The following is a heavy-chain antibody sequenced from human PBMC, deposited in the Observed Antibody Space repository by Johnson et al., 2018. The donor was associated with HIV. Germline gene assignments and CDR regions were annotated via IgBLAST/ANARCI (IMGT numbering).Heavy chain of an antibody. CDR1: GFTFDDYD. J-gene: IGHJ3*02. Sequence: VQLVESGGGVVRPGGSLRLSCAASGFTFDDYDMSWVRQAPGKGLEWVSRVNSDGSSISYADSVKGRFTISRENAKNSLYLQMNSLRAGDTAVYYCARANRYYDAFDIWGQGTMVTVSS. CDR2: VNSDGSSI. CDR3: ARANRYYDAFDI. D-gene: IGHD2-8*01. V-gene: IGHV3-20*04.